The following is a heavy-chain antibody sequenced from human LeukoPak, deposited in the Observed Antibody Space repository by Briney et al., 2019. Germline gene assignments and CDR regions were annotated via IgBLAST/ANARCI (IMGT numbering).Heavy chain of an antibody. CDR3: ARSFSGSYYNVGLDWFDP. V-gene: IGHV4-31*03. CDR1: GGSISSGGYY. J-gene: IGHJ5*02. Sequence: SQTLSLTCTVSGGSISSGGYYWSWIRQRPGKGLEGIGYLYYSGSTYYNPSLKSRVTISVDTSKNQFSLKLSSVTAADTAVYYCARSFSGSYYNVGLDWFDPWGQGTLVTVSS. CDR2: LYYSGST. D-gene: IGHD3-10*01.